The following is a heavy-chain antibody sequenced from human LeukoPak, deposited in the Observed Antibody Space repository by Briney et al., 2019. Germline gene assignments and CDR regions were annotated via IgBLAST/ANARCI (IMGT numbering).Heavy chain of an antibody. Sequence: SETLSLTCAVYGGSFSGYYWSWIRQPPGKGLEWIGEINHSGSTNYNPSLKSRVTISVDTSKKQFSLKLSSVTAADTAVYYWARAALRYFDWLSSYWGQGTLVTVSS. V-gene: IGHV4-34*01. CDR1: GGSFSGYY. D-gene: IGHD3-9*01. J-gene: IGHJ4*02. CDR2: INHSGST. CDR3: ARAALRYFDWLSSY.